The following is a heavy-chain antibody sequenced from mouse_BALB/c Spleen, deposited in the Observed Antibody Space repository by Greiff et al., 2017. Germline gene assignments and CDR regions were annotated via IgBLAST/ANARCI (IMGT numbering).Heavy chain of an antibody. CDR3: ARGNWDDFDY. CDR2: IDPANGNT. Sequence: EVQLHQSGAELVKPGASVKLSCTASGFNIKDTYMHWVKQRPEQGLEWIGRIDPANGNTKYDPKFQGKATITADTSSNTAYLQLSSLTSEDTAVYYCARGNWDDFDYWGQGTTLTVSS. CDR1: GFNIKDTY. D-gene: IGHD4-1*01. J-gene: IGHJ2*01. V-gene: IGHV14-3*02.